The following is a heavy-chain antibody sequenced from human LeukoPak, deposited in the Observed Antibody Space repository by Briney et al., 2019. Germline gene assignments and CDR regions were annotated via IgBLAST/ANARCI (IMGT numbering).Heavy chain of an antibody. V-gene: IGHV6-1*01. CDR1: GDTVSGNSGA. Sequence: SQTLSLTCAISGDTVSGNSGAWIWIRQSPSRGLEWLGRTYYMSKWFHEYAVSVKGRIIISPDTANNQFSLHLSSVIADDTGVYYCARALERYYFDFWSQGTLVTVSS. D-gene: IGHD1-1*01. J-gene: IGHJ4*02. CDR3: ARALERYYFDF. CDR2: TYYMSKWFH.